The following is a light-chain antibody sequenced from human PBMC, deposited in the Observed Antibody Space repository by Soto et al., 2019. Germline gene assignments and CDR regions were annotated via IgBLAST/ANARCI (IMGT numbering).Light chain of an antibody. V-gene: IGKV3-15*01. J-gene: IGKJ5*01. CDR1: QSISGN. CDR3: QQYNNWPQIT. Sequence: EIVMTQSPGTLSVSQGERATLSCRASQSISGNLVWYQQKPGQAPRLLIYGASTRATGIPARFSGSGSGTEFTLTISSLQSEDFAVYYCQQYNNWPQITFGQGRLLEIK. CDR2: GAS.